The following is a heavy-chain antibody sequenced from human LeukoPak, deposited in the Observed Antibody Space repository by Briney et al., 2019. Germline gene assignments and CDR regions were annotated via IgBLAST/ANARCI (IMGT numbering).Heavy chain of an antibody. CDR3: VRALKSGDQWGQFAF. Sequence: GGSLRLSCAASGFTFRAYSMNWVRQAPGKGLEWGSTISSISHYIYYADSVKGRFTISRDNADNILSLQMNTLRAEDTAFYFCVRALKSGDQWGQFAFRGQGTLVTVSS. CDR1: GFTFRAYS. J-gene: IGHJ4*02. CDR2: ISSISHYI. D-gene: IGHD1-26*01. V-gene: IGHV3-21*01.